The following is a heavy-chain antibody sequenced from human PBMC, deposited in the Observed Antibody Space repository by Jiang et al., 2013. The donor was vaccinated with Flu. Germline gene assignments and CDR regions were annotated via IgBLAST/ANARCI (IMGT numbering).Heavy chain of an antibody. D-gene: IGHD5-18*01. CDR1: GGPISSGDYY. Sequence: GSGLVKPSQTLTLTCTVSGGPISSGDYYWTWIRQPPGKGLEWIGSIYYNGNTYYSPSLKSRVAISVDTSKNQFSLRLSSVTAADTAVYYCARTSSYGYGYWFDPWGQGILVTVSS. V-gene: IGHV4-30-4*01. CDR2: IYYNGNT. CDR3: ARTSSYGYGYWFDP. J-gene: IGHJ5*02.